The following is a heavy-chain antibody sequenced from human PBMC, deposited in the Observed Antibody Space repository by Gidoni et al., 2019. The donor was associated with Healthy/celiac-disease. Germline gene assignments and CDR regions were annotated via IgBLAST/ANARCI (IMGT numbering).Heavy chain of an antibody. CDR3: ARGGLERLLLGYYYYGMDV. V-gene: IGHV4-59*01. CDR2: IYYSGST. CDR1: GGSISSYY. D-gene: IGHD1-1*01. J-gene: IGHJ6*02. Sequence: QVQLQESGPGLVKPSETLSLTCTVSGGSISSYYWSWIRQPPGRGLEWIGYIYYSGSTNYNPSLKSRVTISVDTSKNQFSLKLSSVTAADTAVYYCARGGLERLLLGYYYYGMDVWGQGTTVTVSS.